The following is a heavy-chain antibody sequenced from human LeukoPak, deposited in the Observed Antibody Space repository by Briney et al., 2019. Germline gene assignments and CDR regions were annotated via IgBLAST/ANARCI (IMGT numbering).Heavy chain of an antibody. V-gene: IGHV4-31*03. J-gene: IGHJ5*02. CDR1: GCSISSGGYY. Sequence: PSQTLSLTCTVSGCSISSGGYYWSWIPQHPGEGLDWIGNIYYSGSTYYNPYLQSRLSISLDTSKNQFSLKLSSVTAADTAVYYCARALGSSGYGWFDPWGQGTLVTVSS. CDR3: ARALGSSGYGWFDP. D-gene: IGHD3-22*01. CDR2: IYYSGST.